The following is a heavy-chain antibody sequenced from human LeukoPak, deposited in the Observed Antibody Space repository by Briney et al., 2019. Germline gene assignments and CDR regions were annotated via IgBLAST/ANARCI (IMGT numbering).Heavy chain of an antibody. D-gene: IGHD2-15*01. CDR1: GYTFTGYY. CDR3: ARDQYCSGGSCYLF. CDR2: INPNSGGT. J-gene: IGHJ4*02. Sequence: ASVKVSCKASGYTFTGYYMHWVRQAPGQGLEWMGWINPNSGGTNYAQKFQGRVTMTRDTSISTAYMELSRLRSDETAVYYCARDQYCSGGSCYLFWGQGTLVTVSS. V-gene: IGHV1-2*02.